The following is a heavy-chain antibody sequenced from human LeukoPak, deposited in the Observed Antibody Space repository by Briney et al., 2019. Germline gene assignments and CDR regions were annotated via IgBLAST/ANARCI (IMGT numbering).Heavy chain of an antibody. J-gene: IGHJ4*02. V-gene: IGHV4-34*01. CDR2: INYSGST. CDR3: ARARSRRQFDY. Sequence: SETLSLTCGVSGGSFSGYYWNWIRQPPGKGLEWIGEINYSGSTNYNPSLKSRVTISVDTSKNQFSLNLSSVTAADTAVYYCARARSRRQFDYWGQGTLVTVSS. D-gene: IGHD1-14*01. CDR1: GGSFSGYY.